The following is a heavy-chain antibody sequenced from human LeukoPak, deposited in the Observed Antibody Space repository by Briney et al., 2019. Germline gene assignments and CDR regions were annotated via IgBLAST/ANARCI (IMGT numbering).Heavy chain of an antibody. CDR3: AKDGDCSSTSCYTAYFQH. CDR2: IRYDGSNK. Sequence: GGSLRLSCAASGFTLSSYGMHWVRQAPGKGLEWVAFIRYDGSNKYYADSVKGRFTISRDNSKNTLYLQMNSLRAEDTAVYYCAKDGDCSSTSCYTAYFQHWGQGTLVTVSS. D-gene: IGHD2-2*02. CDR1: GFTLSSYG. V-gene: IGHV3-30*02. J-gene: IGHJ1*01.